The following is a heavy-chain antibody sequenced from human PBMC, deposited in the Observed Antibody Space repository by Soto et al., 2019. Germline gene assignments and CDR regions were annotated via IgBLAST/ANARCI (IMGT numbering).Heavy chain of an antibody. J-gene: IGHJ4*02. CDR2: IWYDGSNK. D-gene: IGHD2-2*01. Sequence: PGGSLRLSCAASGFSFSSYGMHWVRQAPGKGLEWVAVIWYDGSNKYYADSVKGRFTISRDNSKNTLYLQMNSLRAEDTAVYYCARETPTIGYCISTSCYRPFLGYWGQGTLVTVSS. CDR3: ARETPTIGYCISTSCYRPFLGY. CDR1: GFSFSSYG. V-gene: IGHV3-33*08.